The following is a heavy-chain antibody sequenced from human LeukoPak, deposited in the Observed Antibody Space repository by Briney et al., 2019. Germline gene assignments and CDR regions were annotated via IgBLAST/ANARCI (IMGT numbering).Heavy chain of an antibody. CDR3: ARWFGEPYSDY. CDR1: GFTFSSYS. J-gene: IGHJ4*02. D-gene: IGHD3-10*01. V-gene: IGHV3-21*01. CDR2: ISSSSSYI. Sequence: GGSLRLSCAASGFTFSSYSTNWVRQAPGKGLEWVSSISSSSSYIYYADSVKGRFTISRDNAKNSLYLQMNSLRAEDTAVYYCARWFGEPYSDYWGQGTLVTVSS.